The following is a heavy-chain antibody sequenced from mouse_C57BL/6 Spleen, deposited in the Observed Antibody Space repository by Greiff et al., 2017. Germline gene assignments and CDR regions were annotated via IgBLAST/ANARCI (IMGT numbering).Heavy chain of an antibody. J-gene: IGHJ3*01. V-gene: IGHV1-19*01. CDR2: INPYNGGT. CDR3: ARARGSNYGGFAY. CDR1: GYTFTDYY. D-gene: IGHD2-5*01. Sequence: VQLQQSGPVLVKPGASAKMSCKASGYTFTDYYMNWVKQSHGKSLEWIGVINPYNGGTSYNQKFKGKATLTVDKSSSTAYMELNSLTSEDSAVYYCARARGSNYGGFAYWGQGTLVTVSA.